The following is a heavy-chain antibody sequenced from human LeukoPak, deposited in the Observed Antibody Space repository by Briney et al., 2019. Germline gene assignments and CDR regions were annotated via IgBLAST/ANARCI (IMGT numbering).Heavy chain of an antibody. D-gene: IGHD3-22*01. CDR3: AKGREDYYDSSGYYSFDY. CDR2: ISWNSGSI. V-gene: IGHV3-9*01. J-gene: IGHJ4*02. Sequence: GESLRLSCAASGFTFDDYAMHWVRQAPGKGLEWVSGISWNSGSIGYADSVKGRFTISRDNAKNSLYLQMNSLRAEDTALYYCAKGREDYYDSSGYYSFDYWGQGTLVTVSS. CDR1: GFTFDDYA.